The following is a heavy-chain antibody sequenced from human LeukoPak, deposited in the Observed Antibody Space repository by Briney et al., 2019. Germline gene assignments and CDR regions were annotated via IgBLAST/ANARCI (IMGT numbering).Heavy chain of an antibody. CDR2: INPSGGST. J-gene: IGHJ3*02. CDR1: GYTFTSYY. Sequence: ASVKVSCKASGYTFTSYYMHWVRQAPGQGLEWMGIINPSGGSTSYAQKFQGRVTMTRDTSTSTVYMELSSLRSEDTAVYYRARAAAGYFYAFDIWGQGTMVTVSS. V-gene: IGHV1-46*03. D-gene: IGHD6-13*01. CDR3: ARAAAGYFYAFDI.